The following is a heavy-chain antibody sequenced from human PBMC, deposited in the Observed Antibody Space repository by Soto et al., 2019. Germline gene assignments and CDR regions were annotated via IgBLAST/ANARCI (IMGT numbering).Heavy chain of an antibody. D-gene: IGHD3-10*01. CDR3: ARDRTTTLRGAPRFDT. J-gene: IGHJ5*02. CDR2: VYTSGTT. CDR1: GDSISSYS. V-gene: IGHV4-4*07. Sequence: SETLSLTCTVSGDSISSYSWSWIRQPAGMGLEWIGRVYTSGTTNFNPSLKSRVSMSVDTSKNQFSLRLNSVTAADTAIYFCARDRTTTLRGAPRFDTWGQGILVTVSS.